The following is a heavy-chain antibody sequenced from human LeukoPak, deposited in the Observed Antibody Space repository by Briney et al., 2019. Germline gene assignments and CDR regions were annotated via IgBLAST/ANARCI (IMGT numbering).Heavy chain of an antibody. CDR2: VSSYDGDT. CDR3: AKDWHILTGRNCFDP. J-gene: IGHJ5*02. D-gene: IGHD3-9*01. CDR1: GYTFNNYG. V-gene: IGHV1-18*01. Sequence: ASVKVSCKASGYTFNNYGISWVRQAPGQGLEWMGWVSSYDGDTNYAQKFQGRVTMSTDTSTSTAYMELRSLTFDDTAIYYCAKDWHILTGRNCFDPWGQGTLVTVSS.